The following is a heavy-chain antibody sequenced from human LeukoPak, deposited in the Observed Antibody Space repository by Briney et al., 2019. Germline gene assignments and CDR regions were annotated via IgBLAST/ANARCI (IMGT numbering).Heavy chain of an antibody. CDR1: GFTFSDNY. V-gene: IGHV3-11*01. D-gene: IGHD1-26*01. J-gene: IGHJ4*02. CDR3: ARDNSGSHYD. Sequence: PGGSLRLSCAASGFTFSDNYMSWIRQAPGKGLEWVSYISSSGSIYYADSVKGRFTISRDNSKNTLYLQMNSLRAEDTAVYYCARDNSGSHYDWGQGTLVTVSS. CDR2: ISSSGSI.